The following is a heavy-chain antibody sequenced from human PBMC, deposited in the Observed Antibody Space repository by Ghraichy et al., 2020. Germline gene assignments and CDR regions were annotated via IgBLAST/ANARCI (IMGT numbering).Heavy chain of an antibody. CDR2: IYTSGST. D-gene: IGHD4-17*01. Sequence: SETLSLTCTVSGGSINSGSYYWSWIRQSAGKGLEWIGRIYTSGSTNYNPSLKSRVTMSVDTSKNQFSLKLSSVTAADTAVYYCARDEYGDLDYWGQGTLVTVSS. V-gene: IGHV4-61*02. J-gene: IGHJ4*02. CDR3: ARDEYGDLDY. CDR1: GGSINSGSYY.